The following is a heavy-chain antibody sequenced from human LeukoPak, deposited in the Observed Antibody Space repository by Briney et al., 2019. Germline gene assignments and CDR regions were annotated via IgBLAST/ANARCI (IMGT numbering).Heavy chain of an antibody. CDR1: EFTVNNNY. V-gene: IGHV3-53*01. D-gene: IGHD3/OR15-3a*01. CDR2: IYSADST. J-gene: IGHJ4*02. Sequence: GGSLRLSCAPSEFTVNNNYMSWVRQAPGKGLEWVSTIYSADSTNYADSVKRRFTISRDNYKNTLYLKMNSLRAEDTAVYYCAGGIRSGLIDYWGQGTLVTVSS. CDR3: AGGIRSGLIDY.